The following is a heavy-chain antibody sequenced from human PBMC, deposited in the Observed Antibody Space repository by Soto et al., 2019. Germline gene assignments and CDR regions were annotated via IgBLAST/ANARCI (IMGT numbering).Heavy chain of an antibody. D-gene: IGHD2-15*01. CDR2: IIPILGIA. V-gene: IGHV1-69*04. CDR1: GGTFSSYT. CDR3: ARDKVVVAAPSFYYYYYMDV. Sequence: ASVKVSCKASGGTFSSYTISWVRQAPGQGLEWMGRIIPILGIANYAQKFQGRVTITADKSTSTAYMELSSLRSEDTAVYYCARDKVVVAAPSFYYYYYMDVWGKGTTVTVSS. J-gene: IGHJ6*03.